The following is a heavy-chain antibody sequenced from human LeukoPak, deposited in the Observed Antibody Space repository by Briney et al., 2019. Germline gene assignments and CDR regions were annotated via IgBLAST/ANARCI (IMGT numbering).Heavy chain of an antibody. CDR3: ARQSSNDAFDI. CDR1: GGSFSGYY. CDR2: INHSGST. V-gene: IGHV4-34*01. Sequence: SETLSLTCAVYGGSFSGYYWSWIRQPPGKGLEWIGEINHSGSTNYNPSLKSRVTISVDTSKNQFSLKLSSVTAADTAVYYCARQSSNDAFDIWGQGTMVTVSS. J-gene: IGHJ3*02.